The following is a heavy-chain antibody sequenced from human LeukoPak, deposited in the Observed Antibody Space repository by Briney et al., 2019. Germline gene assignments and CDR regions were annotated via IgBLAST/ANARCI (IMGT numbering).Heavy chain of an antibody. J-gene: IGHJ4*02. CDR3: ARLGGGGLYGDY. CDR2: IIPSGGST. V-gene: IGHV1-46*04. Sequence: ASVTVSFKASGYTFTTHWMHWVRQAPGQGLEWMGSIIPSGGSTTYAQKLQGRVTLTRDMSTSTVYMELSSLTSEDTAVYYCARLGGGGLYGDYWGQGTLVTVSS. D-gene: IGHD1-26*01. CDR1: GYTFTTHW.